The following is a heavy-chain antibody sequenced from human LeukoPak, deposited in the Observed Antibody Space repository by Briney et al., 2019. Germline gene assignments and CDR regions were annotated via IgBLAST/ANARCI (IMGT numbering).Heavy chain of an antibody. CDR3: ASLPPDIVVVPAARLDY. J-gene: IGHJ4*02. Sequence: AGSLRLSCAASGFTFSSYAMHWVRQAPGKGLEWVALISYDGNNKYYADFVKGRFTISRDNSKNRLYLQMDSLRAEDTAVYSCASLPPDIVVVPAARLDYWGQGTLVTVSS. D-gene: IGHD2-2*01. V-gene: IGHV3-30-3*01. CDR1: GFTFSSYA. CDR2: ISYDGNNK.